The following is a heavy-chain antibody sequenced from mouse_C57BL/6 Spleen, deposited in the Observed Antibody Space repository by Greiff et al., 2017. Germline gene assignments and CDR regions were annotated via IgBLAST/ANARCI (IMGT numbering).Heavy chain of an antibody. Sequence: EVQLQQSGPELVKPGASVKISCKASGYTFTDYYMNWVKQSHGKSLEWIGDINPNNGGTSYNQKFKGKATLTVDKSSRTAYMELRSLTSEDSAVYYCARKGGNYEGVWFAYWGQGTLVTVSA. CDR1: GYTFTDYY. J-gene: IGHJ3*01. CDR2: INPNNGGT. D-gene: IGHD2-1*01. V-gene: IGHV1-26*01. CDR3: ARKGGNYEGVWFAY.